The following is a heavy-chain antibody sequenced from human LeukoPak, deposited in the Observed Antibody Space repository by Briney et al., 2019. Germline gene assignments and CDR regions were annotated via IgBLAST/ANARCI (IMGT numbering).Heavy chain of an antibody. Sequence: SETLSLTCAVYGGSFSGYYWSWIRQPPGKGLEWIGDINHSGRTNYNPSLKSRVTISVDTSKNQFSLKLSSVTAADTAVYYCARLGVGAGYNWFDPWGQGTLVTVSS. D-gene: IGHD1-26*01. CDR2: INHSGRT. CDR3: ARLGVGAGYNWFDP. CDR1: GGSFSGYY. J-gene: IGHJ5*02. V-gene: IGHV4-34*01.